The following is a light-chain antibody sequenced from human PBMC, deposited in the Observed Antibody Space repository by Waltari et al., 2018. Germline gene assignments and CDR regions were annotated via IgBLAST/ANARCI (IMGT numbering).Light chain of an antibody. CDR2: KTS. Sequence: DIQMTQSPSTLSAPVGDRVTISCRARQSVNGWLAWYQQIPGKAPKVLIYKTSRLQSGVPSRFSGSGSGTEFTLTISCLQPDDFATYYCQQYYTFPKTFGQGTKV. CDR1: QSVNGW. J-gene: IGKJ1*01. CDR3: QQYYTFPKT. V-gene: IGKV1-5*03.